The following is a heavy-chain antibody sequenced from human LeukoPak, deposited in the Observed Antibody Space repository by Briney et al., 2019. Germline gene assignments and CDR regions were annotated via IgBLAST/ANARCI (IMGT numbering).Heavy chain of an antibody. D-gene: IGHD2-2*01. CDR3: ARPRGGYCSSTSCSDAFDI. CDR1: GGSISSSYY. Sequence: SETLSLTCTVSGGSISSSYYWGWIRQPPGQGLEWIGSIYYSGSTYYNPSLKSRVTISVDTSKNQFSLKLSSVTAADTAVYYCARPRGGYCSSTSCSDAFDIWGQGTMVTVSS. CDR2: IYYSGST. V-gene: IGHV4-39*01. J-gene: IGHJ3*02.